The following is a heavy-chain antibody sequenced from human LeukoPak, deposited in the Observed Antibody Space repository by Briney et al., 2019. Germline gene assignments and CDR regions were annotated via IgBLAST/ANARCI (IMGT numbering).Heavy chain of an antibody. J-gene: IGHJ6*03. CDR3: ATSPRSNYYYMDV. Sequence: GASVKVSCKASGYTFTSYYMHWVRQAPGQGLEWMGIINPSGGSTSYAQKFQGRVTMTRDMSTSTVYMELSSLRSEDTAVYYCATSPRSNYYYMDVWGKGTTVTVSS. CDR2: INPSGGST. CDR1: GYTFTSYY. V-gene: IGHV1-46*01.